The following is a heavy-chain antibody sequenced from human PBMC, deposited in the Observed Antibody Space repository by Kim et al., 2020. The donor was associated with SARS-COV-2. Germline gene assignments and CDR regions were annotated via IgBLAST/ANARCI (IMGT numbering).Heavy chain of an antibody. CDR2: ICGSGAST. Sequence: GGSLRLSCAASGFTFNSYAMSWVRQAPGKGLEWVSGICGSGASTFYADSVKGRFTIARDNSENTVYLQINSLRAEDTAIYYCAKGAIMVRGIGKISLYYCDYWGQGTPVTVSS. CDR1: GFTFNSYA. CDR3: AKGAIMVRGIGKISLYYCDY. D-gene: IGHD3-10*01. V-gene: IGHV3-23*01. J-gene: IGHJ4*02.